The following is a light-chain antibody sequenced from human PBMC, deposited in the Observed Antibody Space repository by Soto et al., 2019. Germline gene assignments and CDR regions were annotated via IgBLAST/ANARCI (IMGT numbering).Light chain of an antibody. CDR2: GAS. CDR3: QHYNTWPWT. J-gene: IGKJ1*01. V-gene: IGKV3-15*01. Sequence: EIVLTQSPGTLSLSPGERATLSCRASQSVSSSYLAWYQQKPGQAPSLLIYGASTRAAGIPARFSGSGSGTEFTLTISSLQSEDFAVYYCQHYNTWPWTFGQGTKVDIK. CDR1: QSVSSSY.